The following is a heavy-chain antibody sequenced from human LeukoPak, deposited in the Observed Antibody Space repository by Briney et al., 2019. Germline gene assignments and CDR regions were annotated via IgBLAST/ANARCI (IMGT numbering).Heavy chain of an antibody. CDR1: GFTFSSYS. Sequence: GGSLRLSCAASGFTFSSYSMNWVRQAPGKGLEWVSSVSSISSYIYYADSVKGRFTVSRDNAKNSLYLQMDSLRAEDTAVYYCARDPSGTYYPRVSGALDIWGQGTMVTVSS. J-gene: IGHJ3*02. CDR2: VSSISSYI. D-gene: IGHD1-26*01. V-gene: IGHV3-21*01. CDR3: ARDPSGTYYPRVSGALDI.